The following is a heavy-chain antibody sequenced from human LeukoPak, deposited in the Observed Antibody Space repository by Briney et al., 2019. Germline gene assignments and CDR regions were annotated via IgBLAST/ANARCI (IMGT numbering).Heavy chain of an antibody. Sequence: SETLSLTCTVSGGSISSYYWSWIRQPPGKGLEWIGYIYYSGSTNYNPSLKSRVTISVDTSKNQFSLKLSSVTAADTAVYYCARLQGGSSSPEDHYYGMDVWGQGTTVTVSS. CDR1: GGSISSYY. J-gene: IGHJ6*02. CDR2: IYYSGST. V-gene: IGHV4-59*08. CDR3: ARLQGGSSSPEDHYYGMDV. D-gene: IGHD6-6*01.